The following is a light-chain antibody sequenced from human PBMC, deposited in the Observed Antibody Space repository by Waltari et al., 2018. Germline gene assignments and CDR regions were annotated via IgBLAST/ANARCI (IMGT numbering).Light chain of an antibody. V-gene: IGKV3-11*01. Sequence: EIVLTQSPAILSFSPGERATLSCRASQRVGTYLAWYQQQPGQSPRLLIYDASYRATGIPARFSGSGSETDFTLTISSLQPEDFAVYYGQQRHNWPRTFGGGTRVQI. CDR2: DAS. J-gene: IGKJ4*01. CDR1: QRVGTY. CDR3: QQRHNWPRT.